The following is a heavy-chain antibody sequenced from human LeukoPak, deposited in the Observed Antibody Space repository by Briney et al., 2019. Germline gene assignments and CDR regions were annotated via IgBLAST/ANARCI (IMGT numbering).Heavy chain of an antibody. V-gene: IGHV3-9*01. J-gene: IGHJ4*02. CDR2: ISWNSGSI. Sequence: PGRSLRLSCAASGFTFDDYAMHWVRQAPGKGLEWVSGISWNSGSIGYADSVKGRFTISRDNTKNSLYLQMNSLRAEDTALYYCAKGGGLRYPEGYFDYWGQGTLVTVSS. CDR3: AKGGGLRYPEGYFDY. CDR1: GFTFDDYA. D-gene: IGHD3-9*01.